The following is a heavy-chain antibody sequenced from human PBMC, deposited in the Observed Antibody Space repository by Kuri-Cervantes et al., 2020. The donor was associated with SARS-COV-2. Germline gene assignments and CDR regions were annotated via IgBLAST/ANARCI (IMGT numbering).Heavy chain of an antibody. D-gene: IGHD6-6*01. CDR1: GFPFDDYA. V-gene: IGHV3-9*01. J-gene: IGHJ6*04. CDR3: EKDQFRDQLDPVDG. CDR2: ISWNSGSI. Sequence: GESLKISWAASGFPFDDYAMHWVRQAPGTGLEWVSGISWNSGSIGYADSVKGLFTISRDNAKNSLYLQMNSLSAEDTAVYYCEKDQFRDQLDPVDGWGKGTTVTVSS.